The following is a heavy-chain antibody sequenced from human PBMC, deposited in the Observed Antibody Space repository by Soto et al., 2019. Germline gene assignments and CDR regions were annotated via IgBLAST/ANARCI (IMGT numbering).Heavy chain of an antibody. V-gene: IGHV3-53*01. CDR3: AEVMTETTVGYIDY. CDR1: GFTVSSNY. J-gene: IGHJ4*02. D-gene: IGHD4-4*01. CDR2: IYSGGST. Sequence: GGSLRLSCAASGFTVSSNYMSWVRQAPGKGLEWVSVIYSGGSTYYADSVKGRFTISRDNSKNTLYLQMNSLRAEDTAVYYCAEVMTETTVGYIDYWGQGTLVTVSS.